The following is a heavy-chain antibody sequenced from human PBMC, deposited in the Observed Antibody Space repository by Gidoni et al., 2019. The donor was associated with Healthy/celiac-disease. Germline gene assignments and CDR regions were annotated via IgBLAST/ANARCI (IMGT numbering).Heavy chain of an antibody. J-gene: IGHJ4*02. V-gene: IGHV3-43*01. CDR3: AKGELFFDY. CDR2: ISWDGGST. D-gene: IGHD1-26*01. Sequence: EVQLVESGGGVVQPGGSLRLSCAASGFTFDDYTMHWVRQAPGRGLDCVSLISWDGGSTYYADSVEGRFTISRDNSKNSLYLQMNSLRTEDTAFFYCAKGELFFDYWGQGTLVTVSS. CDR1: GFTFDDYT.